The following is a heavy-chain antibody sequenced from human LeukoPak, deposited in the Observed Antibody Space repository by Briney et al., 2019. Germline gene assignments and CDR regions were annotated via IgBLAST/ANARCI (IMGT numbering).Heavy chain of an antibody. CDR2: IYYSGST. Sequence: SETLSLTCTVSGGSISSYYWSWIRRPPGKGLECIGYIYYSGSTNYNPSLESRVTMSVDTSKNQFSLKLSSVTAADTALYYCATLRGYSYGHDAFDIWGQGTMVTVSS. CDR3: ATLRGYSYGHDAFDI. CDR1: GGSISSYY. V-gene: IGHV4-59*12. D-gene: IGHD5-18*01. J-gene: IGHJ3*02.